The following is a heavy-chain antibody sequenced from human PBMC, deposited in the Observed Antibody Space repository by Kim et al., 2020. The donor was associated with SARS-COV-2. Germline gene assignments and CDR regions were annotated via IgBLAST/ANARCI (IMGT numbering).Heavy chain of an antibody. J-gene: IGHJ4*02. Sequence: SETLSLTCAVYGGSFSGYYWSWIRQPPGKGLEWIGEINHSGSTNYNPSLKSRVTISVDTSKNQFSLKLSSVTAADTAVYYCARGSPTALDYWGQGTLVTVSS. CDR1: GGSFSGYY. CDR3: ARGSPTALDY. CDR2: INHSGST. V-gene: IGHV4-34*01.